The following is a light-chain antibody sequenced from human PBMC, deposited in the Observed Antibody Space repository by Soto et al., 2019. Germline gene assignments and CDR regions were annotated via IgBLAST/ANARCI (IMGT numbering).Light chain of an antibody. J-gene: IGKJ1*01. CDR1: QSVTSN. V-gene: IGKV3D-11*03. CDR2: DAS. CDR3: QQYGITWT. Sequence: EIVFIQSPSTLSLSPGERATLSCRASQSVTSNLAWYQQNPGQAPRLLIFDASKRATGIPARFSGSGSGTDFTLTISSLEPEDFAVYYCQQYGITWTFGQGTKVDIK.